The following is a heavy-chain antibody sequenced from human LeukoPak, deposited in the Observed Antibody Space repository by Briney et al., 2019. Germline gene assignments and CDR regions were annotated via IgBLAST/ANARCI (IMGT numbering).Heavy chain of an antibody. D-gene: IGHD3-9*01. CDR1: GGTFSSYA. CDR2: INTNTGNP. Sequence: ASVKVSCKASGGTFSSYAMNWVRQAPGQGLEWMGWINTNTGNPTYAQGFTGRFVFSLDTSVSTAYLQISSLKAEDTAVYYCASLRLAHYYYYMDVWGKGTTVTVSS. V-gene: IGHV7-4-1*02. J-gene: IGHJ6*03. CDR3: ASLRLAHYYYYMDV.